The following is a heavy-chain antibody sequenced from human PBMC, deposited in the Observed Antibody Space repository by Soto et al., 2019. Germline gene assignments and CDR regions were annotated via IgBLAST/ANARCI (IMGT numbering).Heavy chain of an antibody. Sequence: GASVKVSCKAXGFTFTSSAVQWVRQARGQRLEWIGWIVVGSGNTNYAQKFQERVTITRDMSTSTAYMELSSLRSEDTAVYYCAADSYIVVVPAAMLAFDIWGQGTMVTVSS. CDR2: IVVGSGNT. V-gene: IGHV1-58*01. D-gene: IGHD2-2*01. CDR3: AADSYIVVVPAAMLAFDI. J-gene: IGHJ3*02. CDR1: GFTFTSSA.